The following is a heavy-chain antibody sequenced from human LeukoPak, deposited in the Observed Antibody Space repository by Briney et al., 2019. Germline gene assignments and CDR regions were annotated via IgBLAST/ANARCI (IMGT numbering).Heavy chain of an antibody. CDR2: INPNSGGT. Sequence: GASVKVSCKASGYTFTGYYMHWVRQAPGQGLEWMGCINPNSGGTNYAQKFQGRVTMTRDTSISTAFMELSRLGSDDTAVYYCARGYGSGSYYIPYFDFWGQGTLVTASS. CDR3: ARGYGSGSYYIPYFDF. V-gene: IGHV1-2*02. CDR1: GYTFTGYY. D-gene: IGHD3-10*01. J-gene: IGHJ4*02.